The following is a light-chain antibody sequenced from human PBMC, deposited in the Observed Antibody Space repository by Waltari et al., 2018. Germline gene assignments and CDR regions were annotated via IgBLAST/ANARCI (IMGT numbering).Light chain of an antibody. J-gene: IGLJ3*02. CDR3: QTGGHGTWV. CDR1: SGYSINV. Sequence: LVLTQSPSASASLGASVQLTCTLSSGYSINVIAWLQQQPGKGPRYLMKVNSDGSHRKGDDIPDRFSASNSGTEYYLTISSLQAEDEADYYCQTGGHGTWVFGGGTKLTVL. V-gene: IGLV4-69*01. CDR2: VNSDGSH.